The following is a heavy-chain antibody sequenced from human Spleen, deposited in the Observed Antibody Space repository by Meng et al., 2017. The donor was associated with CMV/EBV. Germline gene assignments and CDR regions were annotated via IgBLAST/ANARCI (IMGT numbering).Heavy chain of an antibody. D-gene: IGHD2-2*01. CDR1: GYTFTRYY. J-gene: IGHJ4*02. CDR2: INPNSGGT. V-gene: IGHV1-2*02. CDR3: RRGGWGYCSSTSCSATFDY. Sequence: AAVKVACKASGYTFTRYYMHRVGEAPGKGLERRGWINPNSGGTNYAQKFQGRVTMTRDTSISTAYMDLSRLRSDDTAVYYRRRGGWGYCSSTSCSATFDYWGQGTLVTVSS.